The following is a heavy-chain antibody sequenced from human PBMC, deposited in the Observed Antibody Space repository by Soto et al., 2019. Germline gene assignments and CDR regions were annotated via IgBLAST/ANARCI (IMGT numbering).Heavy chain of an antibody. CDR1: GGTFSSYA. V-gene: IGHV1-69*01. Sequence: QVQLVQSGAEVQKPGSSVKVSCKASGGTFSSYAISWVRQAPGQGLEWMGGIIPIFGTANYAQKFQGRVTITADESTSTAYMELSSLRSEDTAVYYCARGVDTVLFNYYYYGMDVWGQGTTVTVSS. J-gene: IGHJ6*02. CDR2: IIPIFGTA. D-gene: IGHD5-18*01. CDR3: ARGVDTVLFNYYYYGMDV.